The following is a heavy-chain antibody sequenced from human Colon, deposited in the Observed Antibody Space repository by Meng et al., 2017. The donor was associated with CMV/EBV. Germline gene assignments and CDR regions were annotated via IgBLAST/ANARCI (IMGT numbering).Heavy chain of an antibody. Sequence: GGSLRLSCTASGFTFSSYSMNWVRQAPGKGLEWISYISGGGDNIHYADSVKGRFTISRDNAKNSLYLQMNSPTAEDTAVYFCARGANWAFDYWGQGTLVTVSS. V-gene: IGHV3-21*06. D-gene: IGHD1-1*01. CDR3: ARGANWAFDY. CDR1: GFTFSSYS. CDR2: ISGGGDNI. J-gene: IGHJ4*02.